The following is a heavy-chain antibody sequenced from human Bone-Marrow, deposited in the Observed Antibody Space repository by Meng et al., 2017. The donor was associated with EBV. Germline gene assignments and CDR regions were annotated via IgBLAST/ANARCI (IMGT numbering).Heavy chain of an antibody. CDR1: GGTFSSYA. CDR2: IIPIFGTA. V-gene: IGHV1-69*01. Sequence: LQRGRCGAEVKKPGTSVKVSCKASGGTFSSYAISWVRQAPGQGLEWMGGIIPIFGTANYAQKFQGRVTITADESTSTAYMELSSLRSEDTAVYYCARGAVRGVIHWFDPWGQGTLVTVSS. J-gene: IGHJ5*02. CDR3: ARGAVRGVIHWFDP. D-gene: IGHD3-10*01.